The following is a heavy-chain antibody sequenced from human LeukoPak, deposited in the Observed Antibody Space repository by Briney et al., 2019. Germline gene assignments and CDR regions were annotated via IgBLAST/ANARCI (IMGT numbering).Heavy chain of an antibody. V-gene: IGHV3-30-3*01. Sequence: GGSLRLSCAASGFPFSSYWMNWVRQAPGKGLEWVAVISYDGSNKYYADSVKGRFTISRDNSKNTLYLQMNSLRAEDTAVYYCARVNYDILTGYYNPFYFDYWGQGTLVTVSS. CDR3: ARVNYDILTGYYNPFYFDY. J-gene: IGHJ4*02. CDR1: GFPFSSYW. CDR2: ISYDGSNK. D-gene: IGHD3-9*01.